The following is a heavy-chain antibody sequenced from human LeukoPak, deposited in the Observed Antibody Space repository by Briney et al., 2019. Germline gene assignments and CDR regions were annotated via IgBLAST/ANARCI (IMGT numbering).Heavy chain of an antibody. Sequence: GGSLRLSCAVSGFTLSRYWMGWVRPAPGKGLEWVANIKQEGSEKYYVDSVKGRFTISRHNAKNSMYLQMNSLRVEDTAVSYCAREGYCSSTSCYDYYYYMDVWGKGTTVTVSS. J-gene: IGHJ6*03. CDR1: GFTLSRYW. V-gene: IGHV3-7*01. CDR2: IKQEGSEK. D-gene: IGHD2-2*01. CDR3: AREGYCSSTSCYDYYYYMDV.